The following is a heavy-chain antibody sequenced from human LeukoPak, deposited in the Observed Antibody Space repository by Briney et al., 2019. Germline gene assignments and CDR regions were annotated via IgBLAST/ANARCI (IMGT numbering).Heavy chain of an antibody. D-gene: IGHD2-2*01. CDR1: GGSISSGGYY. CDR3: ARDKSVVVPAATGMGWFDP. J-gene: IGHJ5*02. V-gene: IGHV4-31*03. CDR2: IYYSGST. Sequence: SQTLSLTCTVSGGSISSGGYYWSWIRQPPGKGLEWIGYIYYSGSTYYNPSPKSRVTISVDTSKNQFSLKLSSVTAADTAVYYCARDKSVVVPAATGMGWFDPWGQGTLVTVSS.